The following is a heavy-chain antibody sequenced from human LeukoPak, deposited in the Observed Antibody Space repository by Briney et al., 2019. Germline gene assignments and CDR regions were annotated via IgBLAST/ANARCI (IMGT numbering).Heavy chain of an antibody. CDR3: ASDSAWNLHGGYLDH. CDR1: GFTFSNYA. CDR2: ISHDGNSR. V-gene: IGHV3-30*04. Sequence: GGSLRLSCAASGFTFSNYAMHWVRQAPGKGLEWVSLISHDGNSRKYADSVKGRFIVSRDNSENTLYLQMNSLRSEDTAVYYCASDSAWNLHGGYLDHWGQGTLVSVSS. J-gene: IGHJ4*02. D-gene: IGHD2-15*01.